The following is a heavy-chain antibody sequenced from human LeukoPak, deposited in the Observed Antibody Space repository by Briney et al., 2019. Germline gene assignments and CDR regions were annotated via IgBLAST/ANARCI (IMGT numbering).Heavy chain of an antibody. CDR2: ISSSGRTI. CDR3: ARSEWLTDFDY. V-gene: IGHV3-48*02. D-gene: IGHD6-19*01. Sequence: PGGSLRLSCAASGFTFSTYSMNWVRQAPGKGLEWLSYISSSGRTIYYADSAKGRFTISRDDAKTSLFLQMNGLRDEDTAVYYCARSEWLTDFDYWGQGTLVTVSS. CDR1: GFTFSTYS. J-gene: IGHJ4*02.